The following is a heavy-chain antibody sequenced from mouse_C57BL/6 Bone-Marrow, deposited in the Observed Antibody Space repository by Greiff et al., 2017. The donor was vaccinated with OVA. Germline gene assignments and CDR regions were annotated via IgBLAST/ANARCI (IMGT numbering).Heavy chain of an antibody. CDR2: FYPGSGSI. Sequence: QVQLQQSGAELVKPGASVKLSCKASGYTFTEYTIHWVKQRSGQGLEWIGWFYPGSGSIKYNEKFKDKATSTADKSPSAVYMERSRLTSEDSAVYFCARHEGFPYGNYLFAYWGQGTLVTVSA. J-gene: IGHJ3*01. D-gene: IGHD2-10*02. CDR1: GYTFTEYT. V-gene: IGHV1-62-2*01. CDR3: ARHEGFPYGNYLFAY.